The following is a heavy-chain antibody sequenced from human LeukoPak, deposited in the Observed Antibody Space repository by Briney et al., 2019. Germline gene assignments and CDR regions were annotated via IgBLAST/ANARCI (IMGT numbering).Heavy chain of an antibody. CDR2: IYSGGST. D-gene: IGHD2-2*01. CDR1: GFTFSSSA. CDR3: ARDCSSTSCYSQLDY. Sequence: GGSLRLSCAAPGFTFSSSAMTWVRQAPGKGLEWVSVIYSGGSTYYADSVKGRFTISRDNAKNSLYLQMNSLRAEDTAVYYCARDCSSTSCYSQLDYWGQGTLVTVSS. V-gene: IGHV3-66*01. J-gene: IGHJ4*02.